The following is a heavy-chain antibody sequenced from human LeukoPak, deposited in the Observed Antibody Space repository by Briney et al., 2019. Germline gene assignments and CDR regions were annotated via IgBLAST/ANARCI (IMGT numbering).Heavy chain of an antibody. CDR3: ARRQNLYDSSGSDY. Sequence: GGSLRLSCAASGFTFSSYCMSWVRQAPGKGLEWVANIKQDGSEKYHVDTVKGRFTISRDNTKNSLYLQMNSLRAEDTAVYYCARRQNLYDSSGSDYWGQGTLVTVSS. D-gene: IGHD3-22*01. V-gene: IGHV3-7*05. J-gene: IGHJ4*02. CDR1: GFTFSSYC. CDR2: IKQDGSEK.